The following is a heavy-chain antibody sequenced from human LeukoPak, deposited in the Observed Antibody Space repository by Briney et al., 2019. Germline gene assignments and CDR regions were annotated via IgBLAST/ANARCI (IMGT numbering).Heavy chain of an antibody. CDR2: VSGGGGTT. J-gene: IGHJ4*02. CDR3: AKDMGYCSSATCYGLGY. CDR1: GFTFSSYA. D-gene: IGHD2-2*01. Sequence: GGSLRLSCAASGFTFSSYAMSWVRQAPGKGLEWVSTVSGGGGTTYYADSVKGRFTISRDNSKNTLFLQMNSLRAEDTAIYYCAKDMGYCSSATCYGLGYWGQGTLVTVSS. V-gene: IGHV3-23*01.